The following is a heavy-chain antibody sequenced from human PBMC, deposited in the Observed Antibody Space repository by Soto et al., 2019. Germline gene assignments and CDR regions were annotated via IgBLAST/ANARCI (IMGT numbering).Heavy chain of an antibody. J-gene: IGHJ4*02. CDR3: ARVXIVVVPAATSHPATSDY. V-gene: IGHV1-18*04. CDR1: GYTFTSYG. Sequence: WASVKVSCKDSGYTFTSYGISWVRQAPGQGLEWMGWISAYNGNTNYAQKLQGRVTMTTDTSTSTAYMELRSLRSVDTAVYYCARVXIVVVPAATSHPATSDYWGQGTLVTVSS. CDR2: ISAYNGNT. D-gene: IGHD2-2*01.